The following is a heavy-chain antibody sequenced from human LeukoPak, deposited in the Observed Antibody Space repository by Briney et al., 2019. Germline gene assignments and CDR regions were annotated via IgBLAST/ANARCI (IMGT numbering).Heavy chain of an antibody. J-gene: IGHJ6*03. CDR2: INPTSGGT. D-gene: IGHD2-21*02. CDR1: GYTFTGYY. Sequence: VAPVKVSRKASGYTFTGYYMHWVRQAPGQGLEWMGWINPTSGGTNYAQKFQGRVTMTRDTSISTAYMELRRLRSDDTAVYSCARGVTARGFYYYMDIWGRGTTVTISS. V-gene: IGHV1-2*02. CDR3: ARGVTARGFYYYMDI.